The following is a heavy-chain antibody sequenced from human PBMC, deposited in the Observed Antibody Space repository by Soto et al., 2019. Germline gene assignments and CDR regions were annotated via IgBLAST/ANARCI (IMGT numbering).Heavy chain of an antibody. CDR2: IYYSGST. D-gene: IGHD3-10*01. V-gene: IGHV4-59*01. Sequence: NPSETLSLTCTVSGGSISSYYWSWIRQPPGKGLEWIGYIYYSGSTNYNPSLKSRVTISVDTSKNQFSLKLSSVTAADTAVYYCARGGVLWFGELLYNAFDIWGQGTMVTVSS. CDR3: ARGGVLWFGELLYNAFDI. J-gene: IGHJ3*02. CDR1: GGSISSYY.